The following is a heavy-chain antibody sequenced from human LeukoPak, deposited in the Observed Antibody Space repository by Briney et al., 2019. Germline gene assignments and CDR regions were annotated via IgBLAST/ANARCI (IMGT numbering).Heavy chain of an antibody. V-gene: IGHV3-23*01. CDR3: AKDLVYFDWLLAPLIAFDI. Sequence: GGSLRLSCAASGFTFSSYGMSWVRQAPGKGLERVSAISGSGGSTYYADSVKGRFTISRDNSKNTLYLQMNSLRAEDTAVYYCAKDLVYFDWLLAPLIAFDIWGQGAMVTVSS. J-gene: IGHJ3*02. CDR1: GFTFSSYG. D-gene: IGHD3-9*01. CDR2: ISGSGGST.